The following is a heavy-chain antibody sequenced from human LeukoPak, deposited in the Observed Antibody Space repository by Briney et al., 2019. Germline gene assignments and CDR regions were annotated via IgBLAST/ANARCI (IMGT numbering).Heavy chain of an antibody. Sequence: PGGSLRLSCAASGFTFSSYAMSWVRQAPGKGLEWVSAISGSGGSTYYADSVKGRFTISRDNSKNTLYLQMNRLRPEDTAIYYCAKVVPPFPHCGADCYPWQFFDYWGQGALVTVSS. CDR3: AKVVPPFPHCGADCYPWQFFDY. J-gene: IGHJ4*02. CDR2: ISGSGGST. CDR1: GFTFSSYA. V-gene: IGHV3-23*01. D-gene: IGHD2-21*01.